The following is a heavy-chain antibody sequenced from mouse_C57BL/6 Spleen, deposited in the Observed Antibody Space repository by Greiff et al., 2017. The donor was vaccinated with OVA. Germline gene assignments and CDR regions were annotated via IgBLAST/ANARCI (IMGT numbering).Heavy chain of an antibody. CDR2: IDPSDSYN. CDR1: GYTFTSYW. V-gene: IGHV1-69*01. Sequence: VQLQQPGAELVMPGASVKLSCKASGYTFTSYWMHWVKQRPGKGLEWIGEIDPSDSYNNYNQKFKGQSTLTVDKSSSTAYMQLSSLTSEDSAVYYCARTYYYGSRYVDYWGQGTTLTVSS. D-gene: IGHD1-1*01. J-gene: IGHJ2*01. CDR3: ARTYYYGSRYVDY.